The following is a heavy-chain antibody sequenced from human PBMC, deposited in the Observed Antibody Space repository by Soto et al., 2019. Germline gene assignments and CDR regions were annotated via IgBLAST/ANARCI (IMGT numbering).Heavy chain of an antibody. J-gene: IGHJ4*02. V-gene: IGHV1-46*03. Sequence: ASVKVSCKTSGYTFTNYYMHWVRQAPGQGLEWMGIIKPSGGDTSYAQKFQGRVTMTRDTSTSTVYMELSSLRSEDTAVYYCARASGIAAATDYWRQGPLGTVSS. D-gene: IGHD6-13*01. CDR1: GYTFTNYY. CDR3: ARASGIAAATDY. CDR2: IKPSGGDT.